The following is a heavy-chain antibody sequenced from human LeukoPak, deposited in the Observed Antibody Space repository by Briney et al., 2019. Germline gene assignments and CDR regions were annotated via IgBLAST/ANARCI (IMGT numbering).Heavy chain of an antibody. CDR2: ISSSSNYI. J-gene: IGHJ4*02. V-gene: IGHV3-21*01. D-gene: IGHD3-22*01. CDR3: AQNFYDSSGLYFDY. CDR1: GFSFSRYS. Sequence: PGGSLRLSCAASGFSFSRYSMNWVRQAPGKGVEWVSSISSSSNYIYYADSVKGRFTISRDNAKNSLYLQMNSLSAEDTAVYYCAQNFYDSSGLYFDYWGQGTLVTVSS.